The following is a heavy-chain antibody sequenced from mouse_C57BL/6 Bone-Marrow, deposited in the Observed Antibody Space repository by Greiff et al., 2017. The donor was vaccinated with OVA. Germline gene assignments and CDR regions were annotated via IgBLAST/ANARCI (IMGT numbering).Heavy chain of an antibody. CDR3: ARSDYYAMDY. CDR1: GYTFTSYG. CDR2: IYPRSGNT. J-gene: IGHJ4*01. Sequence: ESGAELARPGASVKLSCKASGYTFTSYGISWVKQRTGQGLEWIGEIYPRSGNTYYNEKFKGKATLTADKSSSTAYMELRSLTSEDSAVYFCARSDYYAMDYWGQGTSVTVSS. V-gene: IGHV1-81*01.